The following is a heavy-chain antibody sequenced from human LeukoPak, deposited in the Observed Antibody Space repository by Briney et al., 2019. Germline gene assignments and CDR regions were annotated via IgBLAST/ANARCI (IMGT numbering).Heavy chain of an antibody. CDR1: GYTFTCYY. J-gene: IGHJ4*02. Sequence: GASVKVSCKASGYTFTCYYMHWVRQAPGQGLEWMGWINPNSGGTNYAQKVQGRVTMTRDTAISTAYMELSRLRSDDTAVYYCVRLGITMVRRALSPDPGYWGQGTLVTVSS. V-gene: IGHV1-2*02. D-gene: IGHD3-10*01. CDR3: VRLGITMVRRALSPDPGY. CDR2: INPNSGGT.